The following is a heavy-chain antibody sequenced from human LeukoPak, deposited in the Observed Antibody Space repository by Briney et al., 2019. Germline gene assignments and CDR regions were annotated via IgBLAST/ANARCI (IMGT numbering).Heavy chain of an antibody. Sequence: PGGSLRLSCAASGFKFDAYPMSWVRQAPGKGLEWVSSISDSGSSTHYAESVRGRFSLSRDNFEKTLYLQMNSLRAEDTAVYYCAKSLGGSYYSPGDAFDIWGQGTMVTVSS. CDR3: AKSLGGSYYSPGDAFDI. CDR1: GFKFDAYP. CDR2: ISDSGSST. V-gene: IGHV3-23*01. D-gene: IGHD1-26*01. J-gene: IGHJ3*02.